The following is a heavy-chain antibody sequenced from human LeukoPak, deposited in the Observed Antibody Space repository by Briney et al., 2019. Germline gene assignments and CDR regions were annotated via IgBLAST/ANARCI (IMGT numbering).Heavy chain of an antibody. CDR2: ISGSGPST. J-gene: IGHJ4*02. Sequence: GGSLRLSCAASGFIFQNYAMSWVRQAPRKGLEWTSSISGSGPSTEYADSVKGRFTISRDRAKNTLYLQMSNLRVEDTAVYYCARLPTFYFDSSHYHYDFWGQGTLVTVSS. CDR3: ARLPTFYFDSSHYHYDF. CDR1: GFIFQNYA. V-gene: IGHV3-23*01. D-gene: IGHD3-16*01.